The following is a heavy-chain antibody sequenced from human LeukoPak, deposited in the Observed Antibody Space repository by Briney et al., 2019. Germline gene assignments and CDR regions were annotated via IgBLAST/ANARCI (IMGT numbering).Heavy chain of an antibody. CDR1: GFTFSSYA. Sequence: GGSLRLSCAASGFTFSSYAMSWVRQAPGKGLEWVSAISGSGGSTYYADSVKGRFTISRDNSKNTLYLQMNSLRAEDTAVYYCARDLRGHSSAYYLDFWGQGTLVTVSS. CDR3: ARDLRGHSSAYYLDF. CDR2: ISGSGGST. V-gene: IGHV3-23*01. D-gene: IGHD3-22*01. J-gene: IGHJ4*02.